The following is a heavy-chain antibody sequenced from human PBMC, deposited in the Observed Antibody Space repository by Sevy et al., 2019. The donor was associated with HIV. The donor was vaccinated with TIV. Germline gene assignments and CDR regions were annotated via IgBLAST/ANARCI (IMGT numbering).Heavy chain of an antibody. V-gene: IGHV1-69*06. CDR1: GGTFSIYA. J-gene: IGHJ5*02. Sequence: ASVKVSCRASGGTFSIYAITWVRQSPGQGLEWMGGIIPMFGTTNYAQKFQGRVTITADKSTNTAYMELSSLRSEDTAVYYCAREDSSGLNWFDPWGQGTLVTVSS. D-gene: IGHD3-22*01. CDR3: AREDSSGLNWFDP. CDR2: IIPMFGTT.